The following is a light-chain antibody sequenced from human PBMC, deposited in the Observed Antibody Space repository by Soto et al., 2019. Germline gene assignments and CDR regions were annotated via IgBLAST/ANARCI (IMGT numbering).Light chain of an antibody. CDR3: QQSNSWPYT. V-gene: IGKV3-15*01. CDR1: QSVSTN. J-gene: IGKJ2*01. Sequence: DIVLTQSPGTLSVSPGERANLSCRASQSVSTNLAWFQQKPGQAPRLLIYGASTRATGIPARFSGSGSGTEFTLTINSLQSEDLAVYYCQQSNSWPYTFGQGTKLEV. CDR2: GAS.